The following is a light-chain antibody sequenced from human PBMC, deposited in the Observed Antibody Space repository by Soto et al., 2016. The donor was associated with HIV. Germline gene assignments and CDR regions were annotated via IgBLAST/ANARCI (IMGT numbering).Light chain of an antibody. CDR1: SLRSYY. Sequence: SSELTQDPAVSVALGQTVRITCQGDSLRSYYASWYQQKPGQVPVLVVYDNDYRPSGIPDRFSGSSSGNTASLTITGAQAEDEADYYCFSRDRNGDLYVFGPGTKVTVL. CDR3: FSRDRNGDLYV. J-gene: IGLJ1*01. CDR2: DND. V-gene: IGLV3-19*01.